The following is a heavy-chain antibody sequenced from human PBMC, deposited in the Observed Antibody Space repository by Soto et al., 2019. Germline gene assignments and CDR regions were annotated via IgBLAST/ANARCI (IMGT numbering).Heavy chain of an antibody. Sequence: GGSLRLSCAASGFTFSSYAMSWVRQAPGKGLEWASAISGSGGSTYYADSVKGRFTISRDNSKNTLYLQMNSLRAEDTAVYYCAKDRGGSGWPRDWFDPWGQGTLVTVSS. J-gene: IGHJ5*02. CDR1: GFTFSSYA. V-gene: IGHV3-23*01. D-gene: IGHD6-19*01. CDR3: AKDRGGSGWPRDWFDP. CDR2: ISGSGGST.